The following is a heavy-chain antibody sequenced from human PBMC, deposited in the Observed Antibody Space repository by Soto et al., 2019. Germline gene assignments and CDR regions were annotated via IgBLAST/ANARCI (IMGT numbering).Heavy chain of an antibody. CDR3: AKLYITMVRGVIPQLYYYGMDV. CDR2: ISYDGSNK. J-gene: IGHJ6*02. V-gene: IGHV3-30*18. Sequence: PGGSLRLSCAASGFTFSSYGMHWVCQAPGKGLEGVAVISYDGSNKYYADSVKGRFTISRDNSKNTLYLQMNSLRAEDTAVYYCAKLYITMVRGVIPQLYYYGMDVWGQGTTVTVS. D-gene: IGHD3-10*01. CDR1: GFTFSSYG.